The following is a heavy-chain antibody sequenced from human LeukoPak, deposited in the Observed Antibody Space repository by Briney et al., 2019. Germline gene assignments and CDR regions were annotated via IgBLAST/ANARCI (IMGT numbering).Heavy chain of an antibody. J-gene: IGHJ3*02. CDR2: IYYSGST. CDR1: GGSISSYY. Sequence: PSETLSLTCTVSGGSISSYYWSWIRQPPGKGLEWIGYIYYSGSTNYNPSLKSRVTISVDTSKDQFSLKLSSVTAADTAVYYCARDSGDGYNYNAFDIWGQGTMVTVSS. D-gene: IGHD5-24*01. V-gene: IGHV4-59*01. CDR3: ARDSGDGYNYNAFDI.